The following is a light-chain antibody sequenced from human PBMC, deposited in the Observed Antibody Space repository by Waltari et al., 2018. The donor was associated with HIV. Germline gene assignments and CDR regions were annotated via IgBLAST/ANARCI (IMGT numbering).Light chain of an antibody. J-gene: IGKJ4*01. Sequence: DIVMTQSPDSLPVSLGERAPINCTSSRGILYSADNSNYLAGYQQKPRQPPKLLISWASTRESGVPDRFTGSGSGTDFTLTITGLQAEDVAVYHCQQYFRIPPTFGGGTKVEIK. CDR1: RGILYSADNSNY. CDR2: WAS. V-gene: IGKV4-1*01. CDR3: QQYFRIPPT.